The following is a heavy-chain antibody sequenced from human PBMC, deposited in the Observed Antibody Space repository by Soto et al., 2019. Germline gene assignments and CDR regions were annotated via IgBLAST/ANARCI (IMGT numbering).Heavy chain of an antibody. J-gene: IGHJ3*02. CDR1: GFTFGDYA. CDR3: TPNDAFDI. V-gene: IGHV3-49*04. CDR2: IRSKAYGGTT. Sequence: GGSLRLPCTASGFTFGDYAMSWVRQAPGKGLEWVGFIRSKAYGGTTEYAASVKGRFTISRDDSKSIAYLQMNSLKTEDTAVYYCTPNDAFDIWGQGTMVTVSS.